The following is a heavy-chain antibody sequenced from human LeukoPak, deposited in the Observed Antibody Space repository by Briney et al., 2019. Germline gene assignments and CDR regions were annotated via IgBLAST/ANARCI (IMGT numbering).Heavy chain of an antibody. CDR2: IKQDGSEK. Sequence: SWIRQPPGKGLEWVANIKQDGSEKYYVDSVKGRFTISRDNAKNSLYLQMNSLRAEDTAVYYCARDAGYSSSGYFQHWGQGTLVTVSS. J-gene: IGHJ1*01. D-gene: IGHD6-6*01. V-gene: IGHV3-7*01. CDR3: ARDAGYSSSGYFQH.